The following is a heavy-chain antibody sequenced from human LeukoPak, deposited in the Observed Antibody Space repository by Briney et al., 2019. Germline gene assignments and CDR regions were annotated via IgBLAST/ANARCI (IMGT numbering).Heavy chain of an antibody. CDR3: ARDLWFGELLSYNWFDP. CDR2: IYTSGST. D-gene: IGHD3-10*01. V-gene: IGHV4-4*07. Sequence: ETLSLTCTVSGGSISSYYWSWIRQPAGKGLEWIGRIYTSGSTNYNPSLKSRVTMSVDTSKNQFSLKLSSVTAADTAVYYCARDLWFGELLSYNWFDPWGRGTLVTVSS. CDR1: GGSISSYY. J-gene: IGHJ5*02.